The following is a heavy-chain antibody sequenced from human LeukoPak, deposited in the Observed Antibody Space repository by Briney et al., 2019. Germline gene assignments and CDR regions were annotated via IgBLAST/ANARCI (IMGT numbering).Heavy chain of an antibody. CDR1: GFTFSSYG. Sequence: GSLRLSCAASGFTFSSYGMHWVRQAPGKGLEWVAFIRLDGSNKYYADSVRGRFTISRDNSKNTLYLQMNSLRAEDTALYYCAKPHFDYWGQGTLVTVSS. CDR2: IRLDGSNK. CDR3: AKPHFDY. V-gene: IGHV3-30*02. J-gene: IGHJ4*02.